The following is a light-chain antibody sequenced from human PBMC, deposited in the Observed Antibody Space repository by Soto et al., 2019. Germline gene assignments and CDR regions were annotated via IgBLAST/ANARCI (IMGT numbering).Light chain of an antibody. Sequence: EVVLSQSPAPLSLSPGARAALSCRASQSVSSYLAWYQQKPGQAPRLLIYDASKSATGIPARFSGSGSGTEFTLTISSLEPEDFAVYFCQQRSNWPSTFGGGTKVEI. V-gene: IGKV3-11*01. CDR2: DAS. CDR3: QQRSNWPST. CDR1: QSVSSY. J-gene: IGKJ4*01.